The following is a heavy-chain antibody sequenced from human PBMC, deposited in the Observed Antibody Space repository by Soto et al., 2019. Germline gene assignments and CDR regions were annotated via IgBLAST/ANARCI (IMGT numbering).Heavy chain of an antibody. CDR2: ISGSGGST. CDR1: GFTFSSYA. J-gene: IGHJ4*02. D-gene: IGHD3-10*01. CDR3: AKELEGPVRY. V-gene: IGHV3-23*01. Sequence: GALRLSCAASGFTFSSYAMSWVRQAPGKGLEWASAISGSGGSTYYADSMKGRFTISRDNSKNTLYLQMNSLRAEDTAVYYCAKELEGPVRYWGQGTLVTVSS.